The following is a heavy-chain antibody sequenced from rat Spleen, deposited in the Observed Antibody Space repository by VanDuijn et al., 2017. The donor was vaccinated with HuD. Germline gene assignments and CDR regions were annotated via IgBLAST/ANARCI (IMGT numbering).Heavy chain of an antibody. J-gene: IGHJ4*01. V-gene: IGHV2S63*01. Sequence: EVQLKESGPGLVQPSQTLSLTCTVSGFSLTDYSVHWVRQPPGKGLEWVGVMGSSENTAYTSSLKSRLSISRDTSKNQVFLKMSSLQTEYRATYYCARGNGSYYPYVMDVWGQGAPVTVSS. D-gene: IGHD1-12*02. CDR1: GFSLTDYS. CDR2: MGSSENT. CDR3: ARGNGSYYPYVMDV.